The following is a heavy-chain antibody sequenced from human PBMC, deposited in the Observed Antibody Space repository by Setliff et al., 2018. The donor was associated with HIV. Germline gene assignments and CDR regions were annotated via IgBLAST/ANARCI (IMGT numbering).Heavy chain of an antibody. D-gene: IGHD6-13*01. J-gene: IGHJ5*02. CDR1: GYNFTGYY. Sequence: ASVKVSCKASGYNFTGYYMHWVRQAPGQGLEWMGWITPNSGGTSYAQKFQGRVTMTRDTSISTAYMALSRLRSDDTAVYSCARGGRIAAARFGLFDPWGQGTLVTVSS. CDR3: ARGGRIAAARFGLFDP. V-gene: IGHV1-2*02. CDR2: ITPNSGGT.